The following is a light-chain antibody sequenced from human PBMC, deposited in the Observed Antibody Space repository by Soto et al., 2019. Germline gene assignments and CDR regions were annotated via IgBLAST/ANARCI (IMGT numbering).Light chain of an antibody. Sequence: QPVLTQPPSASGSPGQSVTISCTGTSGDIGTYNSVSWYQQHPAKAPKLIISDVTQRPSGVPDRFSGSRSGSTASLTVSGLQADDEADYYCCSYAGSNNFVFGTGTKLTVL. CDR3: CSYAGSNNFV. J-gene: IGLJ1*01. CDR1: SGDIGTYNS. CDR2: DVT. V-gene: IGLV2-8*01.